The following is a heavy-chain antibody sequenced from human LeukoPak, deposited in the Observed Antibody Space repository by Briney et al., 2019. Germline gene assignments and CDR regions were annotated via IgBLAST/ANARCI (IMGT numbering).Heavy chain of an antibody. CDR3: ARDLSGYHQSSSFDY. CDR1: GFTFSSYS. D-gene: IGHD5-12*01. V-gene: IGHV3-21*01. J-gene: IGHJ4*02. CDR2: ISSSSSYI. Sequence: PGGSLRLSCAASGFTFSSYSMNWVRQAPGKGLEWVSSISSSSSYIYYADSVKGRFTISRDNAKNSLYLQMNSLRAEHTAVYYCARDLSGYHQSSSFDYWGQGTLVTVSS.